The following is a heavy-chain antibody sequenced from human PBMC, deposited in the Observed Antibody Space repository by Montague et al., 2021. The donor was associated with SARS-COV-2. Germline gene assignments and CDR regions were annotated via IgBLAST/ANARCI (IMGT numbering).Heavy chain of an antibody. CDR3: ARQPLGYDFVYYCYGMDV. Sequence: CAISGDSVSSNSAAWNWIRQSPSRGLEWLGRTYYRSKRYNDYAVSVKSRITINPDTSKNQFSLQLNSVTPEDTAVYYCARQPLGYDFVYYCYGMDVWGQGTTVTVSS. J-gene: IGHJ6*02. V-gene: IGHV6-1*01. D-gene: IGHD5-12*01. CDR1: GDSVSSNSAA. CDR2: TYYRSKRYN.